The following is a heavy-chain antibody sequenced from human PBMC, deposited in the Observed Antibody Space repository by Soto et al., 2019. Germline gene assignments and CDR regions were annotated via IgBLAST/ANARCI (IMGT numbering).Heavy chain of an antibody. D-gene: IGHD3-3*01. V-gene: IGHV4-39*01. CDR2: IYYSGST. Sequence: SETLSLTCTVSGGSISGSSYYWGWIRQPPGKGLEWIGSIYYSGSTYYNPSLKSRVTISVDTSKNQFSLKLSSVTAADTAVYYCARHYDFWSGYYTGGYYYYGMDVWGQGTTVTVSS. CDR1: GGSISGSSYY. J-gene: IGHJ6*02. CDR3: ARHYDFWSGYYTGGYYYYGMDV.